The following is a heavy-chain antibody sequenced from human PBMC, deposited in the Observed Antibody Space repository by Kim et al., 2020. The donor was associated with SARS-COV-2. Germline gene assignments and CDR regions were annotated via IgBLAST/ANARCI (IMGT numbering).Heavy chain of an antibody. Sequence: YYADSVKGRFPNPRDNAKNSLYLQMNSLRAEDTAVYYCARDKPSDYSLDYWGQGTLVTVSS. J-gene: IGHJ4*02. V-gene: IGHV3-11*01. D-gene: IGHD4-4*01. CDR3: ARDKPSDYSLDY.